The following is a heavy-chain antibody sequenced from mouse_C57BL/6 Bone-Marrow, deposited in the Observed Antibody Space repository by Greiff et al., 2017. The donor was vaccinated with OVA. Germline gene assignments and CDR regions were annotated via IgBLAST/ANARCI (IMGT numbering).Heavy chain of an antibody. V-gene: IGHV1-82*01. CDR1: GYAFSSSW. J-gene: IGHJ3*01. CDR2: IYPGDGDT. Sequence: QVHVKQSGPELVKPGASVKISCKASGYAFSSSWMHWVKQRPGTGLEWIGRIYPGDGDTNYNGKFKGKATLTADKSSSTAYMQLSSLTSEDSAVYFCARGKDWDWFAYWGQGTLVTVSA. D-gene: IGHD4-1*01. CDR3: ARGKDWDWFAY.